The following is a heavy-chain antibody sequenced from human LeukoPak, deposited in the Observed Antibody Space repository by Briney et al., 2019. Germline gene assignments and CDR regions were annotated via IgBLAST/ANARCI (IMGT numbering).Heavy chain of an antibody. CDR2: ISAYNGNT. Sequence: ASVKVSCKASGYTFTSYGISWVRQAPGQGLEWMGWISAYNGNTSYAQKFQGRVTMTRDTSTSTVYMELSSLRSEDTAVYYCARRGRGPAASYYYGMDVWGQGTTVTVSS. CDR3: ARRGRGPAASYYYGMDV. J-gene: IGHJ6*02. CDR1: GYTFTSYG. D-gene: IGHD2-2*01. V-gene: IGHV1-18*01.